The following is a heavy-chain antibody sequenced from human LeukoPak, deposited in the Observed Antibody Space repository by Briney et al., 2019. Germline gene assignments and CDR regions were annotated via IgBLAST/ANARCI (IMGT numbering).Heavy chain of an antibody. CDR3: ARTTYYYGSGSYYYFDY. CDR1: GGSISSYH. Sequence: PETLSLTCIVSGGSISSYHWSWIRQPPGKGLEWIGYIYYSGSTNYNPSLKSRVTISVDTSKNQFSLKLSSVTAADTAVYYCARTTYYYGSGSYYYFDYWGQGTLVTVSS. V-gene: IGHV4-59*01. CDR2: IYYSGST. J-gene: IGHJ4*02. D-gene: IGHD3-10*01.